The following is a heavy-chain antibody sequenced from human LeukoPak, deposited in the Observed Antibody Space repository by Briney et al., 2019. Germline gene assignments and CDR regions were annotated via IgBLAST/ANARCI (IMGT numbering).Heavy chain of an antibody. D-gene: IGHD5-24*01. CDR2: IYYSGST. CDR3: ARVEMATHAFDI. Sequence: SETLSLTCTVSGGSISSHYWSWIRQPPGKGLEWIGYIYYSGSTNYNPSLKSRVAISVDTSKNQFSLKLSSVTAADTAVYYCARVEMATHAFDIWGQGTMVTVSS. J-gene: IGHJ3*02. V-gene: IGHV4-59*11. CDR1: GGSISSHY.